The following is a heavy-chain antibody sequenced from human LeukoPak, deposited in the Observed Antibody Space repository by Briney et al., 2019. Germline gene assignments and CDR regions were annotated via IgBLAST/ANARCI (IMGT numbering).Heavy chain of an antibody. V-gene: IGHV1-8*03. J-gene: IGHJ3*02. CDR2: MNPNSGNT. CDR3: ARFGERWLRDGGDI. CDR1: GYTFTSYD. Sequence: GASVTVSCKASGYTFTSYDINWVRQATGQGLEWMGWMNPNSGNTGYAQKFQGRVTITRNTSISTAYMELSSLRSEDTAVYYCARFGERWLRDGGDIWGQGSMVTVSS. D-gene: IGHD5-24*01.